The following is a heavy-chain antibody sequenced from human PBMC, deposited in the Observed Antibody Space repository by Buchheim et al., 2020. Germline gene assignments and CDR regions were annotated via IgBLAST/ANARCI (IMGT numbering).Heavy chain of an antibody. V-gene: IGHV3-11*06. CDR3: ARDLTGTYWFDP. CDR1: GFIFSEYY. J-gene: IGHJ5*02. Sequence: QVQLVESGGGLVKPGGSLRLSCAASGFIFSEYYMSWIRRTPGKGLEWLASISTRSAYTYYADSVKGRFTIHRDNDKNTLYLQMNSLRVEDSAIYYCARDLTGTYWFDPWGQGT. CDR2: ISTRSAYT. D-gene: IGHD1-7*01.